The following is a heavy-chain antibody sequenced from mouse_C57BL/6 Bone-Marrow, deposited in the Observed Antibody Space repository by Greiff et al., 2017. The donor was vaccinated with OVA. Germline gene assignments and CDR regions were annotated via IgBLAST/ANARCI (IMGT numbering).Heavy chain of an antibody. V-gene: IGHV5-4*01. CDR1: GFTFSSYA. Sequence: EVKLVESGGGLVKPGGSLKLSCAASGFTFSSYAMSWVRQTPEKRLEWVATISDGGSYTYYPDNVKGRFTISRDNAKNNLYLQMSHLKSEDTAMYYCAREELLRWDYFDYWGQGTTLTGSS. CDR3: AREELLRWDYFDY. J-gene: IGHJ2*01. CDR2: ISDGGSYT. D-gene: IGHD1-1*01.